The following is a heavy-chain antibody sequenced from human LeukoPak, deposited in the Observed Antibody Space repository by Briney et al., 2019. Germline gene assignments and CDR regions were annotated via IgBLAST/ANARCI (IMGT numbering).Heavy chain of an antibody. J-gene: IGHJ4*02. CDR3: ATDQRFLEWLFNY. CDR1: EYTLTELS. D-gene: IGHD3-3*01. Sequence: ASVKVSGKVSEYTLTELSMHWVRQAPGKGLEWRGGFDPEDGETIYAQKFQGRVTMTEDTSTDTAYMELSSLRSEDTAVYYCATDQRFLEWLFNYWGQGTLVTVSS. V-gene: IGHV1-24*01. CDR2: FDPEDGET.